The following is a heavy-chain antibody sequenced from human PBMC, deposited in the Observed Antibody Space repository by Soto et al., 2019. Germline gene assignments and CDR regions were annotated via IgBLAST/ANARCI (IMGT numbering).Heavy chain of an antibody. CDR3: ARGSGIVALPGELEDVNYDY. D-gene: IGHD1-1*01. CDR2: INESGSR. J-gene: IGHJ4*02. CDR1: GQSFSGHS. V-gene: IGHV4-34*01. Sequence: QVQLQQWGAGLVKPSETLSLSCAVYGQSFSGHSWAWIRQPPGKGLEWIAEINESGSRYYNPSLKSRVTNSTDTSNNQFSLKLSSVSAADTAAYFCARGSGIVALPGELEDVNYDYWGQGTLVNVSS.